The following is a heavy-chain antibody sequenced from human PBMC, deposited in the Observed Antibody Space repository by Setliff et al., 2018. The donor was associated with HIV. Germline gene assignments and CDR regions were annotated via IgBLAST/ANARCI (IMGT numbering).Heavy chain of an antibody. Sequence: GASVKVSCKASGGTFSSYVISWVRQAPGQGPEWMGGIIPMYGVTNYAQKFQGRVTITTDESTSTAYMELSSLRSEDTAVYYCELPYCSGGNCWSSASLPPAGWFDPWGQGTLVTVSS. CDR3: ELPYCSGGNCWSSASLPPAGWFDP. J-gene: IGHJ5*02. D-gene: IGHD2-15*01. V-gene: IGHV1-69*05. CDR1: GGTFSSYV. CDR2: IIPMYGVT.